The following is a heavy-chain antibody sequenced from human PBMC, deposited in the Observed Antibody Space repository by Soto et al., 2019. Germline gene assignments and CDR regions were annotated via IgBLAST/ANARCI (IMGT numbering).Heavy chain of an antibody. CDR1: GFTFSSYA. J-gene: IGHJ4*02. CDR3: AKEGQQLGGGYFDY. V-gene: IGHV3-23*01. CDR2: ISGSGGST. Sequence: GGSLRLSCAASGFTFSSYAMSWVRQAPGKGLEWVSGISGSGGSTDYADSVKGRFTISRDNSKNTLYLQMNSLRAEDTAVYYCAKEGQQLGGGYFDYWGQGTRVTVAS. D-gene: IGHD6-13*01.